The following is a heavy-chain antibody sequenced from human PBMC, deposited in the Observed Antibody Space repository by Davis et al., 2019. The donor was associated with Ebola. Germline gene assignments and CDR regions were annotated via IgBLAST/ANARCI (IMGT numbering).Heavy chain of an antibody. CDR2: INHSGST. CDR3: ARGRVVVVVAAIYYYYGMDV. CDR1: GGSFSAYY. Sequence: SQTLSLTCAVHGGSFSAYYWSWIRQPPGKGLEWIGEINHSGSTNYNPSLKSRVTISVDTSKNQFSLKLSSVTAADTAVYYCARGRVVVVVAAIYYYYGMDVWGQGTTVTVSS. V-gene: IGHV4-34*01. J-gene: IGHJ6*02. D-gene: IGHD2-15*01.